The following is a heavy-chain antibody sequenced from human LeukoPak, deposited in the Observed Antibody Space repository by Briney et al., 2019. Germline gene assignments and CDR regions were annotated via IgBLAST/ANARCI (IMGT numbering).Heavy chain of an antibody. J-gene: IGHJ4*02. Sequence: ASVKVPCKASGYTFTGNYMYWVRQAPGQGLEWMGWIDPNSGGTNYAQKFQGRVTMTRDTSISTAYMELYSLRSDDTAVYYCARASSGWHEPNDYWGQGTLVTVSS. CDR2: IDPNSGGT. V-gene: IGHV1-2*02. CDR3: ARASSGWHEPNDY. D-gene: IGHD6-19*01. CDR1: GYTFTGNY.